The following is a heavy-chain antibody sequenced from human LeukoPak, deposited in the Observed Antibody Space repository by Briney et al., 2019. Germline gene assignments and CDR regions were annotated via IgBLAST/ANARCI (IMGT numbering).Heavy chain of an antibody. Sequence: PGGSLRLSCAASGFTFSSYGMHWVRQAPGKGLKWVAVISYDGSNKYYADSVKGRFTISRDNSKNTLYLQMNSLRAEDTAVYYCAKDQLLTDWGQGTLVTVSS. V-gene: IGHV3-30*18. J-gene: IGHJ4*02. CDR2: ISYDGSNK. CDR3: AKDQLLTD. D-gene: IGHD1-14*01. CDR1: GFTFSSYG.